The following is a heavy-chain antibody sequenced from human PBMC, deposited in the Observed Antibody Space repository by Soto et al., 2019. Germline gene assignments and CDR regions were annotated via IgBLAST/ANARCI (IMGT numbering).Heavy chain of an antibody. D-gene: IGHD3-9*01. J-gene: IGHJ6*03. CDR3: TTDSRLYYDILTGKYYYYYMDF. CDR2: IKSKTDGGTT. Sequence: EVQLVESGGGLVKPGGSLRLSCAASGFTFSNAWMSWVRQAPGKGLECVGRIKSKTDGGTTDYAAPVKGRFTISRDDSKNTLYLQMNSLKTEDTAVYYCTTDSRLYYDILTGKYYYYYMDFCGKGTTVTVSS. CDR1: GFTFSNAW. V-gene: IGHV3-15*01.